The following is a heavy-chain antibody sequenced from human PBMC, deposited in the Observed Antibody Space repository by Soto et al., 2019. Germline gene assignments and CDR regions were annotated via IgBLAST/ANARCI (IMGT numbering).Heavy chain of an antibody. CDR1: GGSLISYY. V-gene: IGHV4-59*01. Sequence: SETLSLTCVVSGGSLISYYWSWILQPPGKGLEWIGYIYYSGSTNYNPSLKSRVTISVDTSKNQFSLKLSSVTAADTAGYYCARTWGSTSDFWGRGTLVT. D-gene: IGHD3-16*01. J-gene: IGHJ4*02. CDR2: IYYSGST. CDR3: ARTWGSTSDF.